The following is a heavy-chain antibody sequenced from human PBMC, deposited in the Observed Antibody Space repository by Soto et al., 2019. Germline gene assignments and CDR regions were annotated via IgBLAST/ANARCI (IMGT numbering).Heavy chain of an antibody. Sequence: QITLKESGPTLVKPTQTLTLTCTFSGFSLSTNGVAVGWIRQPPGKALEWLALIYWDDLKRYSPSLKSRLTTTNDTSENQVVLTLTNVDPGDTATYYCAHRTAYDFYFDYWGQGILVTVSS. CDR3: AHRTAYDFYFDY. V-gene: IGHV2-5*02. D-gene: IGHD5-12*01. CDR2: IYWDDLK. J-gene: IGHJ4*02. CDR1: GFSLSTNGVA.